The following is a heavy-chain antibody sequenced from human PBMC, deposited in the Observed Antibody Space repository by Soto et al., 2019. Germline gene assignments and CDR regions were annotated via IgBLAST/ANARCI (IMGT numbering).Heavy chain of an antibody. CDR3: AKGMGVFESANFDY. V-gene: IGHV3-23*01. D-gene: IGHD3-16*01. CDR1: GFTFSNYA. CDR2: ISGSGGST. Sequence: EVQLLESGGGLVQPGGSLRLSCAASGFTFSNYAMSWVRQAPGKGLALVSTISGSGGSTYFADSVKSRFTISRDNPKYTLYLQMSSRRVEDTAIYSSAKGMGVFESANFDYWGQGPLVTVSS. J-gene: IGHJ4*02.